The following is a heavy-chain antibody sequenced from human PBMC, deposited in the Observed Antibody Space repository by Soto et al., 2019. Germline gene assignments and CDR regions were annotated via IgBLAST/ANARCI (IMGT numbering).Heavy chain of an antibody. CDR2: IYYSGST. D-gene: IGHD3-10*02. CDR3: ARTLFGWGIWFDP. CDR1: GGSISSGGYY. Sequence: SETLSLTCTVSGGSISSGGYYWSWIRQHPGKGLEWIGYIYYSGSTYYNPSLKSRVTISVDTSKNQFSLKLSPVTAADTAVYYCARTLFGWGIWFDPWGQGTLVTVSS. V-gene: IGHV4-31*03. J-gene: IGHJ5*02.